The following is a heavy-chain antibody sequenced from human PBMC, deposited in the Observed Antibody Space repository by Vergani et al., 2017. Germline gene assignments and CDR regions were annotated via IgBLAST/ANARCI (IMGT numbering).Heavy chain of an antibody. Sequence: QVQLVQSGAEVKKPGSSVKVSCKASGGTFSSYAISWVRQAPGQGLEWMGGIIPIFGTANYAQTFQGRVTITADKSTSTAYMELSSLRSEDTAVYYCARGDIVVVPAGSYYYYYMDVWGKGTTVTVSS. CDR2: IIPIFGTA. D-gene: IGHD2-2*01. CDR1: GGTFSSYA. V-gene: IGHV1-69*06. CDR3: ARGDIVVVPAGSYYYYYMDV. J-gene: IGHJ6*03.